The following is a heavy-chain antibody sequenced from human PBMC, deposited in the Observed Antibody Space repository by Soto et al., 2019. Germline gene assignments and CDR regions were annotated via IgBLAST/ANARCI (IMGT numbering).Heavy chain of an antibody. V-gene: IGHV4-34*01. CDR1: GGSFSGYY. CDR2: INHSGST. J-gene: IGHJ4*02. Sequence: SETLSLTCAVYGGSFSGYYWSWIRQPPGKGLEWIGEINHSGSTNYNPSLKSRVTISVDTSKNQFSLELSSVTAADTAVYYCARGLAAAGTPGSVYFDYWGQGTLVTVSS. CDR3: ARGLAAAGTPGSVYFDY. D-gene: IGHD6-13*01.